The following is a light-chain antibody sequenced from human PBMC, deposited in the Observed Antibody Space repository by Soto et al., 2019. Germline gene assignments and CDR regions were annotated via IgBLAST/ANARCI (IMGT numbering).Light chain of an antibody. CDR2: AAS. V-gene: IGKV1-17*01. CDR3: QQVNSYPLT. Sequence: IQMTQSPSSLSASVGDRVTITCRASQGTRNDLGWYQQKPATAPKLLIYAASSLQSGVPSRFSGSESGTEFTLTISSLQPEDFATYYCQQVNSYPLTFGQGTRLEIK. CDR1: QGTRND. J-gene: IGKJ5*01.